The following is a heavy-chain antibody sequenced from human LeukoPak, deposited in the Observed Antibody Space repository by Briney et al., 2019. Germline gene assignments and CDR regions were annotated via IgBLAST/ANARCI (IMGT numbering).Heavy chain of an antibody. CDR1: GYTFTGYY. V-gene: IGHV1-2*02. CDR3: ARAPYYYDSSGYYPDY. D-gene: IGHD3-22*01. J-gene: IGHJ4*02. CDR2: INPNSGGT. Sequence: GASVKVSCKAPGYTFTGYYMHWVRQAPGQGLEWMGWINPNSGGTNYAQKFQGRVTMAGDTSISTAYMELSRLRSDDTAVYYCARAPYYYDSSGYYPDYWGQGTLVTVSS.